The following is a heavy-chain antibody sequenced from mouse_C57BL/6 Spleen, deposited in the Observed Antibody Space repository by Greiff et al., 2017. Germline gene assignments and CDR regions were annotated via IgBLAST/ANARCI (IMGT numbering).Heavy chain of an antibody. CDR3: AIFSGTRIHYYSMDY. CDR2: ILPGSGST. D-gene: IGHD4-1*01. V-gene: IGHV1-9*01. CDR1: GYTFTGYW. J-gene: IGHJ4*01. Sequence: QVQLKESGAELMKPGASVKLSCKATGYTFTGYWIEWVKQRPGHGLEWIGEILPGSGSTNYNEKFKGKATFTAETSSNTAYMQLSSLTTENSAIYYCAIFSGTRIHYYSMDYWGQGTSVTVSS.